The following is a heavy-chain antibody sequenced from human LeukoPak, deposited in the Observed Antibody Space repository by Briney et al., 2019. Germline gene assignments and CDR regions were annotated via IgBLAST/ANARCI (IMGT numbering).Heavy chain of an antibody. V-gene: IGHV1-18*01. J-gene: IGHJ5*02. Sequence: ASVKVSCKASGGTFSSYAISWVRQAPGQGLEWMGWISAYNGNTNYAQKLQGRVTMTTDTSTSTAYMELRSLRSDDTAVYYCARVPAYYDYVWGSYRYNWFDPWGQGTLVTVSS. CDR1: GGTFSSYA. CDR2: ISAYNGNT. D-gene: IGHD3-16*02. CDR3: ARVPAYYDYVWGSYRYNWFDP.